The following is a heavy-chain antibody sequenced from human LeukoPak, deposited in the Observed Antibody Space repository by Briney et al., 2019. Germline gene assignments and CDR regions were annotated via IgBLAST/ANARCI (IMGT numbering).Heavy chain of an antibody. Sequence: SETLSLTCSVSGGSISSGPYFWSWIRQSPGQGLEWIGEINHSGSTNYNPSLKSRVTISVDTSKNQFSLKLSSVTAADTAVYYCARHRKRIAAAGTDFDYWGQGTLVTVSS. CDR1: GGSISSGPYF. D-gene: IGHD6-13*01. J-gene: IGHJ4*02. V-gene: IGHV4-30-2*06. CDR2: INHSGST. CDR3: ARHRKRIAAAGTDFDY.